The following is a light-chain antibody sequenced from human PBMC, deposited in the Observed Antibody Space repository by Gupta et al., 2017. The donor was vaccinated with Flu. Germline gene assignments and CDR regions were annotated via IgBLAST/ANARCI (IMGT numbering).Light chain of an antibody. CDR3: MQDKRLPT. CDR1: QSLVYSDGNNY. V-gene: IGKV2-30*01. CDR2: KVS. Sequence: VTLGQPASISCRSSQSLVYSDGNNYLNWFHQRPGQSPRRLIYKVSNRDSGGPDRFSGSGSGTDFTLKSSRGEAEDVGVYYCMQDKRLPTFGQGTKMEIK. J-gene: IGKJ2*01.